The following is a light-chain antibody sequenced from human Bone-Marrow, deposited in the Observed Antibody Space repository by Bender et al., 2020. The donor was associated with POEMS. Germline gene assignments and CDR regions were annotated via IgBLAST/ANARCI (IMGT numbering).Light chain of an antibody. Sequence: SYDLTQPPSMSVSPGQTASIPCSGDQLDYKYISWYQHQPGQSPVLLIHQTTERPSGIPERFSGSNSGNTATLTIRENQDMDEADYYCQAWDSTTGVIFGGGTKLTVL. CDR3: QAWDSTTGVI. CDR2: QTT. CDR1: QLDYKY. V-gene: IGLV3-1*01. J-gene: IGLJ2*01.